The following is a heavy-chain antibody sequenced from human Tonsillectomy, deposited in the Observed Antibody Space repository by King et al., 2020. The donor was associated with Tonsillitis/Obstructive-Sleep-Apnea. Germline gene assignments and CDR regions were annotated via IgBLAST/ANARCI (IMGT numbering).Heavy chain of an antibody. CDR1: GYSFTSYW. D-gene: IGHD2-2*01. CDR2: IYPGDSDT. V-gene: IGHV5-51*01. CDR3: ARLPPAGYCSSTSCHGGAFDI. Sequence: QLVQSGAEVKKPGESLKISCKGSGYSFTSYWIGWVRQLPGKGLEWMGIIYPGDSDTRYSPSFQGQVTISADKSISTAYLQWSSLKASDTDMYYCARLPPAGYCSSTSCHGGAFDIWGQGTMVTVSS. J-gene: IGHJ3*02.